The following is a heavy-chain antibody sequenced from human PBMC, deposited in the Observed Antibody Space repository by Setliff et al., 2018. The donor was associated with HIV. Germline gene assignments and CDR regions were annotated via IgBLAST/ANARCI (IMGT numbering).Heavy chain of an antibody. Sequence: ASVKVSCKASGYTFTNYDINWVRQATGQGLEWMGWMNPNSGNTNYAQKFQGRVTITADESTSTAYMELSSLRSDDTAVYYCARDFSGQQLVGGWFDPWGQGTLVTVSS. J-gene: IGHJ5*02. CDR3: ARDFSGQQLVGGWFDP. CDR2: MNPNSGNT. V-gene: IGHV1-8*01. CDR1: GYTFTNYD. D-gene: IGHD6-13*01.